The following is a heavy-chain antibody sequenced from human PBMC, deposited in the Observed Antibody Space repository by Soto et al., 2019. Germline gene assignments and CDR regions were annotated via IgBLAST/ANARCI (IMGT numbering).Heavy chain of an antibody. CDR2: ISGSGGST. V-gene: IGHV3-23*01. Sequence: EVQLLESGGGLVQPGGSLRLSCAASGFTFSSYAMSWVRQAPGKGLEWVSAISGSGGSTYHADSVKGRFTSSRDNSKNTLYLQMNSLRAEDTAVYYCARRSSGWYFDYWGQGTLVTVSS. CDR1: GFTFSSYA. D-gene: IGHD6-19*01. CDR3: ARRSSGWYFDY. J-gene: IGHJ4*02.